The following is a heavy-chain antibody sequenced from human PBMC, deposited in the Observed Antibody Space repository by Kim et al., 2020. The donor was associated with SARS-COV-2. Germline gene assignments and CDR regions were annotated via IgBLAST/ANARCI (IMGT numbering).Heavy chain of an antibody. CDR3: AKDSPGSCGWYY. V-gene: IGHV3-30*02. Sequence: YYADSVKGRFSISRDNSKNTLYLQMNSLRAEDTAVYYCAKDSPGSCGWYYWGQGTLVTVSS. J-gene: IGHJ4*02. D-gene: IGHD6-19*01.